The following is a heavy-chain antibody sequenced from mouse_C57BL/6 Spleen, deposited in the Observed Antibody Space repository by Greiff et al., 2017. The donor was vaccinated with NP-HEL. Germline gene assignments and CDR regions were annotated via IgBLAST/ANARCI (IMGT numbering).Heavy chain of an antibody. D-gene: IGHD1-1*01. CDR3: ARDYYGSREY. J-gene: IGHJ2*01. CDR1: GYTFTDYY. CDR2: INPNNGGT. Sequence: VQLQQSGPELVKPGASVKISCKASGYTFTDYYMNWVKQSHGKSLEWIGDINPNNGGTSYNQKFKGKATLTVDKSSSTAYMELRSLTSEDSAVYYCARDYYGSREYWGQGTTLTVSS. V-gene: IGHV1-26*01.